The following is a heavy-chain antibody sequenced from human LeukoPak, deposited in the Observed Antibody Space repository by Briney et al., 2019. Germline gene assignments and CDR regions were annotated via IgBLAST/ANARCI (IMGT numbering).Heavy chain of an antibody. CDR2: ISSSSSTI. V-gene: IGHV3-48*01. J-gene: IGHJ4*02. CDR1: GFTFSSYS. CDR3: ARDNDYSNYGGSFDY. D-gene: IGHD4-11*01. Sequence: PGGSLRLSCAASGFTFSSYSMNWVRQAPGKGLEWVSYISSSSSTIYYADSVKGRFTISRDNAKNSLYLQMNSLRAEDTAVYYCARDNDYSNYGGSFDYWGQGTLVTVSS.